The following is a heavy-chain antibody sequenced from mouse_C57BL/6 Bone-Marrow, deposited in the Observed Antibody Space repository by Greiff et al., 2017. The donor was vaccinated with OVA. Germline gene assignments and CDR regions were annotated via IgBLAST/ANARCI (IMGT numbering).Heavy chain of an antibody. V-gene: IGHV1-15*01. Sequence: QVQLQQSGAELVRPGASVTLSCKASGYTFTDYEMHWVKQTPVHGLEWIGAIDPETGGTAYNQKFKGKAILTADKSSSTSYMELRSLTSEDSAVYYCTRNWSYAMDYWGQGTSVTVSS. CDR2: IDPETGGT. D-gene: IGHD4-1*01. CDR1: GYTFTDYE. CDR3: TRNWSYAMDY. J-gene: IGHJ4*01.